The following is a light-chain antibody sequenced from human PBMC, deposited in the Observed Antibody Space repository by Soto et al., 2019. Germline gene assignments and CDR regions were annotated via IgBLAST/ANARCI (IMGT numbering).Light chain of an antibody. Sequence: QSVLTQPASVSGSPGQSITTSCTGSSSDVGTYDLVSWYQHHPGAAPKLMIYEATRRPSGISNRFSGSKSGNTASLSISGLQAEDEADYYCSSYSSSATNYVFGSGTKVTVL. V-gene: IGLV2-14*02. J-gene: IGLJ1*01. CDR2: EAT. CDR3: SSYSSSATNYV. CDR1: SSDVGTYDL.